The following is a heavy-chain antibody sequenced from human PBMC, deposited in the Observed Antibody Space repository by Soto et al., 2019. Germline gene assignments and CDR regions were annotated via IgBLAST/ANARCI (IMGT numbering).Heavy chain of an antibody. CDR2: IYYTGTT. Sequence: SETLSLTCTVSGGSIRGGGYYWSWIRQRPGQGLEWLGYIYYTGTTYYNPSLKSRLTISVDMSRSQFSLRLTSLTAADTAVYYCVKDPSPQPTQVVTPGAFDPWGRRILVTVSS. J-gene: IGHJ5*02. D-gene: IGHD2-21*02. CDR3: VKDPSPQPTQVVTPGAFDP. CDR1: GGSIRGGGYY. V-gene: IGHV4-31*03.